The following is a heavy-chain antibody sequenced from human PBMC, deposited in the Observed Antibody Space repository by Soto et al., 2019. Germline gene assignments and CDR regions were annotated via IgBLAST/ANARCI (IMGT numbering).Heavy chain of an antibody. CDR3: ARDRIAVAGPYYYYGMDV. D-gene: IGHD6-19*01. V-gene: IGHV1-69*12. Sequence: QVQLVQSGAEVKKPGSSVKVSCKASGGTFSSYAISWVRQALGQGLEWMGGISPIFGTANYAQKFQGRVTITADESTSTAYMELSSLRSEDTAVYYCARDRIAVAGPYYYYGMDVWGQGTTVTVSS. J-gene: IGHJ6*02. CDR2: ISPIFGTA. CDR1: GGTFSSYA.